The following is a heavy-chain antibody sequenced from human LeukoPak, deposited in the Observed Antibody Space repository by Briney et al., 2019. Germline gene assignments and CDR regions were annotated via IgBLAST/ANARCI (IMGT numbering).Heavy chain of an antibody. CDR2: IYPGDSDT. J-gene: IGHJ4*02. CDR3: ARHSSYYYGSGSYSTYYFDY. CDR1: GYSFTSYW. V-gene: IGHV5-51*01. D-gene: IGHD3-10*01. Sequence: GESLKISCKGSGYSFTSYWIGWVRQMPGKGLEWMGTIYPGDSDTRYSPSFQGQVTISADKSISTAYPQWSSLKASDTAMYYCARHSSYYYGSGSYSTYYFDYWGQGTLVTVSS.